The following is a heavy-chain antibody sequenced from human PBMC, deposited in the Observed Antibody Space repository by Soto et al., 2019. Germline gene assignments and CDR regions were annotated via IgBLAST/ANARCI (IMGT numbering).Heavy chain of an antibody. Sequence: SETVALTFAVDGRSFSGDDWSWIRQPPGKGLEWIGEINHSGSTNYNPSLKSRVTISVDTSKNQFSLKLSSVTAADTAVYYCARGVYSSSSNWFDPWGQGTLVTVSS. V-gene: IGHV4-34*01. CDR2: INHSGST. CDR3: ARGVYSSSSNWFDP. CDR1: GRSFSGDD. J-gene: IGHJ5*02. D-gene: IGHD6-6*01.